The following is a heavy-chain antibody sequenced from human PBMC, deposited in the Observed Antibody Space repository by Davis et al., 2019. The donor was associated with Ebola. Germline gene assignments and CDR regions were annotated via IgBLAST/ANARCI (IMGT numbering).Heavy chain of an antibody. CDR2: IHYTGAT. Sequence: MPSETLSLTCTVSDGSVSSGGYYWSWIRQPPGKGLEYIGYIHYTGATNYNPSLKSRVTISLDTSYNEFSLKLSSVTAADTALYYCARRTTVTGTFDSWGQGTLVTVSA. CDR3: ARRTTVTGTFDS. V-gene: IGHV4-61*08. J-gene: IGHJ4*02. D-gene: IGHD4-17*01. CDR1: DGSVSSGGYY.